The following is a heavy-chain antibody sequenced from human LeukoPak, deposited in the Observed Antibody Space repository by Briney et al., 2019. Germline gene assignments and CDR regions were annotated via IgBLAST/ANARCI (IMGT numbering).Heavy chain of an antibody. CDR1: GFTFSSYA. Sequence: GGSLRLSCAASGFTFSSYAMSWVRQAPGKGLEWVSAISGSGGSTYYADSVKGRFTISRDNSKNTLYLQMNSLRAEDTAVYYCAKRARGVISPYYYYGMDVWGKGTTVTVSS. J-gene: IGHJ6*04. CDR2: ISGSGGST. V-gene: IGHV3-23*01. CDR3: AKRARGVISPYYYYGMDV. D-gene: IGHD3-10*01.